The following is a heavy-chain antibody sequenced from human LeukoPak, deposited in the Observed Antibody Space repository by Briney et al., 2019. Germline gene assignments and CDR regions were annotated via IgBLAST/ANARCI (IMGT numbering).Heavy chain of an antibody. CDR2: INHSGST. CDR1: GGSFSGYY. D-gene: IGHD6-19*01. V-gene: IGHV4-34*01. CDR3: ARDGRSGWYDFDY. Sequence: PSETLSLTCAVYGGSFSGYYWSWIRQPPGKGLEWIGEINHSGSTNYNPSLKSRVTISVDTSKNQFSLKLGSVTAADTAVYYCARDGRSGWYDFDYWGQGTLVTVSS. J-gene: IGHJ4*02.